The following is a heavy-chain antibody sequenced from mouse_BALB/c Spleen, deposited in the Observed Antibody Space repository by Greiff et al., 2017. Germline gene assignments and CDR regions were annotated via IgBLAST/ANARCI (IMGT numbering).Heavy chain of an antibody. V-gene: IGHV1S56*01. Sequence: VQLQQSGPELVKPGASVRISCKASGYTFTSYYIHWVKQRPGQGLEWIGWIYPGNVNTKYNEKFEGKATLTADKSSSTAYMQLSSLTSEDSAVYFCARGGLRLPFAYWGQGTLVTVSA. CDR2: IYPGNVNT. CDR1: GYTFTSYY. D-gene: IGHD1-2*01. J-gene: IGHJ3*01. CDR3: ARGGLRLPFAY.